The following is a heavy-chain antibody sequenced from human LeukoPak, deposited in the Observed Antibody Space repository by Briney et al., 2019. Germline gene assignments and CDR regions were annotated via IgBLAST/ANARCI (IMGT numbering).Heavy chain of an antibody. V-gene: IGHV3-48*03. CDR1: GFTFSSYE. J-gene: IGHJ5*02. Sequence: GGSLGLSCAASGFTFSSYEMNWVRQAPGKGLEWVSYISSSGSTIYYADSVKGRFTISRDNAKNSLYLQMNSLRAEDTAVYYCARGLTHYYGSGNWFDPWGQGTLVTVSS. D-gene: IGHD3-10*01. CDR2: ISSSGSTI. CDR3: ARGLTHYYGSGNWFDP.